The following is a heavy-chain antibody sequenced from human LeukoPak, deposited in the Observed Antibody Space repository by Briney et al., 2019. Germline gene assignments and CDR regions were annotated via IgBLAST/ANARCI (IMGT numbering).Heavy chain of an antibody. CDR3: ASLRTAAGTLSAYYYYMDV. D-gene: IGHD6-13*01. CDR1: GFTFSRYW. Sequence: GSLRLSCAASGFTFSRYWMYWVRQAPGKGLEWIGEINHSGSTNYNPSLKSRVTISVDTSKNQFSLKLSSVTAADTAVYYCASLRTAAGTLSAYYYYMDVWGKGTTVTVSS. J-gene: IGHJ6*03. CDR2: INHSGST. V-gene: IGHV4-34*01.